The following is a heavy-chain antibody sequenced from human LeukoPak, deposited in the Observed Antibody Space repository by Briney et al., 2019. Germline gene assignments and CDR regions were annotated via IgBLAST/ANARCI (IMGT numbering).Heavy chain of an antibody. J-gene: IGHJ3*02. CDR3: ATESPVGELRRRGAFDI. Sequence: APVKVSCKVSGYTLTELSMHWVRQAPGKGLQWMGDFDAEDGETIYAQKFQGRVTMTEDTSTDTAYMELSSLRSEDTAVYYCATESPVGELRRRGAFDIWGQGTMVTVSS. V-gene: IGHV1-24*01. CDR2: FDAEDGET. CDR1: GYTLTELS. D-gene: IGHD3-16*01.